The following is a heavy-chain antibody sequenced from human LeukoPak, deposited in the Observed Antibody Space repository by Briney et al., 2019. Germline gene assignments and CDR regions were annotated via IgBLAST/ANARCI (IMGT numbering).Heavy chain of an antibody. CDR2: IYYSGST. J-gene: IGHJ4*02. V-gene: IGHV4-39*02. Sequence: SETLSLTCTVSGGSISSSSYYWGWIRQPPGKGLEWIGSIYYSGSTYYNSSLKSRVTISVDTSKNQFSLKLSSVTAADTAVYYCARDHRATIDYWGQGTLVTVSS. CDR1: GGSISSSSYY. D-gene: IGHD5-12*01. CDR3: ARDHRATIDY.